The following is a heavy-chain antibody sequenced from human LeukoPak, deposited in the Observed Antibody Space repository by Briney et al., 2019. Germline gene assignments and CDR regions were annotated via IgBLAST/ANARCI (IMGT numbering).Heavy chain of an antibody. CDR1: RGSISSGNYY. CDR3: ARTLLLWFGDPMDV. V-gene: IGHV4-61*02. CDR2: FHTRGRT. J-gene: IGHJ6*03. D-gene: IGHD3-10*01. Sequence: SETLSLTCTVSRGSISSGNYYWSWIRQPAGKGLEWIGRFHTRGRTNYNPSLKSRVIISVDTSKNQFSLKLNSVTAADTAVYYCARTLLLWFGDPMDVWGKGTTVTISS.